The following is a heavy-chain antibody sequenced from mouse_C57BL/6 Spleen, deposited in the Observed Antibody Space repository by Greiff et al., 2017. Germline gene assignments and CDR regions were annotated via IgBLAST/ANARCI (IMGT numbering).Heavy chain of an antibody. J-gene: IGHJ2*01. V-gene: IGHV5-4*01. CDR3: ARIYYGSSYYFDY. D-gene: IGHD1-1*01. CDR2: ISDGGSYT. Sequence: EVQRVESGGGLVKPGGSLKLSCAASGFTFSSYAMSWVRQTPEKRLAWVATISDGGSYTYYPDNVKGRFTISRDNAKNNLYLQMSHLKSEDAAMYYCARIYYGSSYYFDYWGQGTTLTVSS. CDR1: GFTFSSYA.